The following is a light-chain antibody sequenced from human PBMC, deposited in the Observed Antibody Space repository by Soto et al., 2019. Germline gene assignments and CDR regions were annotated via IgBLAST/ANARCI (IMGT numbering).Light chain of an antibody. CDR2: AAS. CDR3: QHSYSTRGT. CDR1: QSISSY. J-gene: IGKJ1*01. Sequence: DIQMTQSPPYLSASVGARVTITCRASQSISSYLNWYQQKPGKAPKLLIYAASSLQSGVPSRFSGSGSGTDFTLTISSLQPEDFATYYCQHSYSTRGTLGQGTKVDIK. V-gene: IGKV1-39*01.